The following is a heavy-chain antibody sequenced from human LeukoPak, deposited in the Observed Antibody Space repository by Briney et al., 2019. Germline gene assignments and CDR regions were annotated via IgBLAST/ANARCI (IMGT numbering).Heavy chain of an antibody. Sequence: PSETLSLTCTVSGGSISSYYWTWIRQPPGKGLEWIGYIYYSGSTNYNPSLKSRVTISVDTSKNQFSLKLTSVTAADTAVYYCARVRYCSGGSCYAFDYWGQGTLVTVSS. D-gene: IGHD2-15*01. CDR2: IYYSGST. CDR1: GGSISSYY. CDR3: ARVRYCSGGSCYAFDY. V-gene: IGHV4-59*01. J-gene: IGHJ4*02.